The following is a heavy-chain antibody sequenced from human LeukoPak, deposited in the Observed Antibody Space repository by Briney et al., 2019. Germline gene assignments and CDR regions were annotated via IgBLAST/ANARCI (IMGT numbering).Heavy chain of an antibody. Sequence: SETLSLTCTVSGGPVRSASYYWTWIRQPPGKGLEWIGYIYYTGNTNSNPSLKSRVTISMHPPKNQFSLKLSSVTAADTAVYHCARVDILTGYLADYWGQGTLVTVSS. CDR3: ARVDILTGYLADY. CDR1: GGPVRSASYY. CDR2: IYYTGNT. D-gene: IGHD3-9*01. V-gene: IGHV4-61*01. J-gene: IGHJ4*02.